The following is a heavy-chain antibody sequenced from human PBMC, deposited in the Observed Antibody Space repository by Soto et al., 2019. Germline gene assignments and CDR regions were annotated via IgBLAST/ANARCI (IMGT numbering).Heavy chain of an antibody. J-gene: IGHJ4*02. CDR2: ISNSFSEGNT. V-gene: IGHV3-23*01. CDR1: GFTFSKYA. Sequence: PGGSLRLSCAASGFTFSKYAMDWVRHAPGKGLEWISAISNSFSEGNTHYADSVKGRFTISRDNDKRMVFLEMNSLRADDTAVYYCAKVFSPEGGNYFDHWGQGILVTVSS. CDR3: AKVFSPEGGNYFDH.